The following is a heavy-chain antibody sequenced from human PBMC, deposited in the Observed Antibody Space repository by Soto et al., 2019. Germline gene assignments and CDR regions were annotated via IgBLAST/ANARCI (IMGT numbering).Heavy chain of an antibody. D-gene: IGHD3-22*01. J-gene: IGHJ4*02. V-gene: IGHV3-48*01. CDR3: VKAGDSSGYRFDY. CDR1: GFSFSSYS. Sequence: EVQLVESGGGLVKPGGSLRLSCVASGFSFSSYSTAWVRQAPGEGLQWVSYVSTSSRTIYYADSVKGRFTISRDNAKNLMYLQMNSLRVEDTAVYYCVKAGDSSGYRFDYCGQGTLVTVS. CDR2: VSTSSRTI.